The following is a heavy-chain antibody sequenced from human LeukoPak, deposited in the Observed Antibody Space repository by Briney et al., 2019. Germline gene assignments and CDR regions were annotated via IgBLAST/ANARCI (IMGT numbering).Heavy chain of an antibody. CDR3: ARVGYSGWNLEY. CDR2: INQDGSVK. V-gene: IGHV3-7*01. J-gene: IGHJ4*02. D-gene: IGHD5-12*01. Sequence: PGGSLRLSCAASGFTFRSYWMSWVRQAPGKGLEWVAYINQDGSVKYYVDSVKGRFTISRDNAKNSLYVQMNSLRDEDTAVYYCARVGYSGWNLEYWGQGTLVTVSS. CDR1: GFTFRSYW.